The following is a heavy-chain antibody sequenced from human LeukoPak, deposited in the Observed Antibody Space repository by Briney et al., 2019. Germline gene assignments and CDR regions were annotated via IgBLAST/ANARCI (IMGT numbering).Heavy chain of an antibody. V-gene: IGHV3-7*03. J-gene: IGHJ5*02. CDR2: IKQDGSEK. Sequence: PGGSLRLSCAASGFTFSSYWMSWVRQAPGKGLEWVANIKQDGSEKYYVDSVKGRFTISRDNAKNSLYLQMNSLRAEDTAVYYCAKGWYYFDSTNWFDPWGQGTLVTVS. CDR3: AKGWYYFDSTNWFDP. CDR1: GFTFSSYW. D-gene: IGHD3-22*01.